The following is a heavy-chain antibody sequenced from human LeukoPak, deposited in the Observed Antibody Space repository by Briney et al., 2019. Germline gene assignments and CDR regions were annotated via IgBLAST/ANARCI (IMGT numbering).Heavy chain of an antibody. D-gene: IGHD6-19*01. CDR1: GFTLISYE. Sequence: GGSLRLSCAGSGFTLISYEMNCVRQAPGKGLEWVSYISSSGSTIYYADSVKGRFTISRDNAKNSLYLQMNSLRAEDTAVYYCASDLAVAGKCPGDLWGQATLVTVSS. J-gene: IGHJ4*02. V-gene: IGHV3-48*03. CDR3: ASDLAVAGKCPGDL. CDR2: ISSSGSTI.